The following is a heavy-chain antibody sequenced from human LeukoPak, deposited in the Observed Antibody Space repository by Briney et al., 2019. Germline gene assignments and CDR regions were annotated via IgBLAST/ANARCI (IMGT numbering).Heavy chain of an antibody. D-gene: IGHD6-19*01. Sequence: PGRSLRLSCAASGFTFSSYGMHWVRQAPGKGLEWVAVISYDGSNKYYADSVKGRFTISRDNSKDTLYLQMNSLRAEDTAVYYCAKGSSGWDFDYWGRGTLVTVSS. J-gene: IGHJ4*02. CDR1: GFTFSSYG. CDR2: ISYDGSNK. CDR3: AKGSSGWDFDY. V-gene: IGHV3-30*18.